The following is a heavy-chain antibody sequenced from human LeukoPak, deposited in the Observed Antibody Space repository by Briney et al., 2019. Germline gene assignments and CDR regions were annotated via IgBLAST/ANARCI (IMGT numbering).Heavy chain of an antibody. CDR3: ARELGYCSSASCPLYHY. D-gene: IGHD2-2*01. CDR1: GYTFTDYY. Sequence: ASVKVSCKASGYTFTDYYIHWVRQAPGQGLEWMGCINPNSGGTNYAQNFQGRVTMTRDTSISTAYMELSRLRSDDTAMYYCARELGYCSSASCPLYHYWGQGTLVTVSS. CDR2: INPNSGGT. V-gene: IGHV1-2*02. J-gene: IGHJ4*02.